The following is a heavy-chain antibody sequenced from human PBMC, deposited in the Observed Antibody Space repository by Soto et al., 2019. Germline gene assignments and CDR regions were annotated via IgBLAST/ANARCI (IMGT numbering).Heavy chain of an antibody. CDR2: VAQNGYV. CDR3: ARNRLDGYDFDS. CDR1: NGSISSSNW. Sequence: QVQLQESGPGLVKPSGTLSLTCTVSNGSISSSNWWSWVRQSPGKGLEWIGEVAQNGYVGSIPSLKGRLSILLYKRINRFSLRLTSVTAAETAVYYCARNRLDGYDFDSWGQGILVTVSS. J-gene: IGHJ4*02. D-gene: IGHD5-12*01. V-gene: IGHV4-4*02.